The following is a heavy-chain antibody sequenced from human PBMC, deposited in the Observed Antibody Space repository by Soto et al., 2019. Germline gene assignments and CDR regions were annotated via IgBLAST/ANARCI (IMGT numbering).Heavy chain of an antibody. CDR2: ISAYNGNT. CDR1: GYTFTSYG. J-gene: IGHJ6*03. V-gene: IGHV1-18*01. CDR3: ARVFFYGSGSFNYYYYYMDV. D-gene: IGHD3-10*01. Sequence: VSVKLSCKASGYTFTSYGISWLRQAPGQGLEWMGWISAYNGNTNYAQKLQGRVTMTTDTSTSTAYMELRSLRSDDTAVYYCARVFFYGSGSFNYYYYYMDVWGKGTTVTVSS.